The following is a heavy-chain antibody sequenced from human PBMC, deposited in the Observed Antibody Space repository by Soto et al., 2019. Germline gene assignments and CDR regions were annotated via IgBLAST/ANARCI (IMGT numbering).Heavy chain of an antibody. Sequence: SETLSLPCTVSGGSINNHYWSWIRQPPGQGLEWIGYIYYSRSTNYNPSLKSRVTMSVDTSKNQFSRKLSSLTSADTAIYYCARANWFFDYWGQGTLVTVSS. CDR1: GGSINNHY. V-gene: IGHV4-59*11. CDR3: ARANWFFDY. CDR2: IYYSRST. D-gene: IGHD7-27*01. J-gene: IGHJ4*02.